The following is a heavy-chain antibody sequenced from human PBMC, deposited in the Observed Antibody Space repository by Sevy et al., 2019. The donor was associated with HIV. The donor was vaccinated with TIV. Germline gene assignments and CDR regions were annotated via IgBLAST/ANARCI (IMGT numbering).Heavy chain of an antibody. Sequence: ASVKVSCKTSGYTFSDYDINWVRQAAGQGLEWMGWMNPNSGNTGYAEKFQGRGAMTRNTSISTAYMELSSLRSEDTAVYYYVFFGSSWSYWGQRTLVTVSS. J-gene: IGHJ4*02. D-gene: IGHD6-13*01. CDR2: MNPNSGNT. CDR3: VFFGSSWSY. CDR1: GYTFSDYD. V-gene: IGHV1-8*01.